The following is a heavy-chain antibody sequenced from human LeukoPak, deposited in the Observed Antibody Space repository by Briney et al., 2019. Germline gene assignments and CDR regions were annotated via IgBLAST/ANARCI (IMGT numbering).Heavy chain of an antibody. V-gene: IGHV4-34*01. CDR2: INHSGST. CDR1: GGSFSGYY. CDR3: ARAANYYYYYYYYGMDV. D-gene: IGHD1-26*01. J-gene: IGHJ6*02. Sequence: SETLSLTCAVYGGSFSGYYWSWIRQPPGKGLEWIGEINHSGSTNYNPSLKSRVTISVDTSKNQFSLKLSSVTAADTAVYYCARAANYYYYYYYYGMDVWGQGTTVTVSS.